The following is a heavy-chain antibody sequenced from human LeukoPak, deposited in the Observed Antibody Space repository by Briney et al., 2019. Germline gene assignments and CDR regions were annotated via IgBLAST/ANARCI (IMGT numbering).Heavy chain of an antibody. Sequence: GGSLRLSCAASGFTFSLYAMNWVRQAPGKGLEWVSYINDDSCGIHYAGSVRGRFTNSRDDARKTLYLQLSSLRVEDTAVYYCARDTFQPGLIDSWGQGTLVTVSS. CDR2: INDDSCGI. J-gene: IGHJ4*02. D-gene: IGHD2-2*01. CDR3: ARDTFQPGLIDS. V-gene: IGHV3-48*04. CDR1: GFTFSLYA.